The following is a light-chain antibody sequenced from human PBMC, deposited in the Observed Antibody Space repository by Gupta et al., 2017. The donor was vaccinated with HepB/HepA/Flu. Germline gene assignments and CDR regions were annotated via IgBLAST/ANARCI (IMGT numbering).Light chain of an antibody. Sequence: SVLTQPPSVSGAPGQRVTISCPVSSSNIGAGYDVNWYQQLPGTAPNLLIYGNSNRPSGGPDRFSGSKSGTSAAMAITGLQAEEEADYYCQSYESSLSGFYVFGNGTKVTVL. CDR1: SSNIGAGYD. V-gene: IGLV1-40*01. J-gene: IGLJ1*01. CDR2: GNS. CDR3: QSYESSLSGFYV.